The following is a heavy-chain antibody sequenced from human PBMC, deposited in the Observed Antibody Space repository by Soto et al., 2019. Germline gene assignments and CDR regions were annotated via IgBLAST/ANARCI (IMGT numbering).Heavy chain of an antibody. D-gene: IGHD2-15*01. V-gene: IGHV3-15*01. CDR3: TAGYCRGGSCYSVVY. CDR2: IKRRADGGTT. J-gene: IGHJ4*02. Sequence: EVQLVESGGGLVKPGGSLSLSCAASGFTFSNVWMSWVRQAPGKGLEWVGRIKRRADGGTTDYATPVRGRFTVSRDDSKNTLYLQMNSLKPEDTAVYYCTAGYCRGGSCYSVVYWGEGTLGTVSS. CDR1: GFTFSNVW.